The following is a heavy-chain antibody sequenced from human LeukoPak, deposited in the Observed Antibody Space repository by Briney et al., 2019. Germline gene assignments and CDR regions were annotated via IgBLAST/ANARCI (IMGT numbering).Heavy chain of an antibody. J-gene: IGHJ4*02. Sequence: SETLSLTCTVSGVSIRSGDYSWSWIRQPPGKGLDWIGYIYYSGSTYYNPSLKSRVTISGGTSKNQFSLNLSSVTAADTAVYYCATDRARGGDSFDYWGQGTLVTVSS. CDR2: IYYSGST. CDR1: GVSIRSGDYS. V-gene: IGHV4-30-4*01. CDR3: ATDRARGGDSFDY. D-gene: IGHD3-10*01.